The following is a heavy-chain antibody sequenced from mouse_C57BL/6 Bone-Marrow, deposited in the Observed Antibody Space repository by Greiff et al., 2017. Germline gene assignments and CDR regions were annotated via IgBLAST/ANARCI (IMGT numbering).Heavy chain of an antibody. CDR1: GFNIKDDY. D-gene: IGHD1-1*01. Sequence: VQLQQPGAELVRPGASVKLSCTASGFNIKDDYMHWVKQRPEQGLEWIGWIDPENGDTEYASKFQGKATITADTSSNTAYLQLSSLTSEDTAVYYCTTSFITTVVVDYWGQGTTLTVSS. V-gene: IGHV14-4*01. CDR2: IDPENGDT. CDR3: TTSFITTVVVDY. J-gene: IGHJ2*01.